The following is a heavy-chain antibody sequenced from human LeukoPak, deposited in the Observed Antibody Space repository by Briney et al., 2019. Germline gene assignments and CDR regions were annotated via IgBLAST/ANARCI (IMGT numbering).Heavy chain of an antibody. V-gene: IGHV1-46*01. CDR2: INPSGGST. Sequence: GASVKVSCKASGYTFTGYYMHWVRQAPGQGLEWMGIINPSGGSTTYAQKFQGRVTVTRDTSTSTVYMELSSLRSEDTAVYYCARRGYYYDSSEYDWFDPWGQGTLVTVSS. J-gene: IGHJ5*02. CDR3: ARRGYYYDSSEYDWFDP. CDR1: GYTFTGYY. D-gene: IGHD3-22*01.